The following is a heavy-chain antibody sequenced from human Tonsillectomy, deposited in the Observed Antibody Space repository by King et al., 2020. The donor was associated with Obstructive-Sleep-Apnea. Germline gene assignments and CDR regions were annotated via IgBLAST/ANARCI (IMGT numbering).Heavy chain of an antibody. Sequence: VQLVESGGVVVQPGGSLRLSCAASGFTFDDYTMHWVRQAPGKGLEWVSLIIWVGGSTYYADSVKGRFTISRDNSKNSLYLQMNSLGTEDTALYYCAKEPMVRDQYLYGMDVWGPGTTVTVSS. J-gene: IGHJ6*02. CDR3: AKEPMVRDQYLYGMDV. V-gene: IGHV3-43*01. CDR2: IIWVGGST. D-gene: IGHD3-10*01. CDR1: GFTFDDYT.